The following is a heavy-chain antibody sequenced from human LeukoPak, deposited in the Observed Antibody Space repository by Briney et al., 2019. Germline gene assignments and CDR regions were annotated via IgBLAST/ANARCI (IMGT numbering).Heavy chain of an antibody. CDR2: IGTAGDP. V-gene: IGHV3-13*05. J-gene: IGHJ3*02. CDR3: ARSSESFGDAFDI. CDR1: GFTFSSYD. D-gene: IGHD6-19*01. Sequence: GGSLRLSCAASGFTFSSYDMHWVRHATGKGLEWVSAIGTAGDPYYPGSVKGRFTISRENAKNSLYLQMNSLRAGDTAVYYCARSSESFGDAFDIWGQGTMVTVSS.